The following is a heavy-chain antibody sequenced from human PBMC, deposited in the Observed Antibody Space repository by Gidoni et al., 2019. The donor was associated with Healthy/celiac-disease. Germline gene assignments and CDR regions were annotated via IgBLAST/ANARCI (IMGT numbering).Heavy chain of an antibody. CDR2: ISWNSGSI. CDR3: AKDMGKVRGVFDY. Sequence: EVQLVESGGGLVKPGRSLRLACAASGFTFDASAIHWVLQAPGKGLEWVSGISWNSGSIGYEESVKGRLTIARDNAKHSLYLQTNSLRAEDTALYYCAKDMGKVRGVFDYWGQGTLVTVSS. J-gene: IGHJ4*02. V-gene: IGHV3-9*01. CDR1: GFTFDASA. D-gene: IGHD3-10*01.